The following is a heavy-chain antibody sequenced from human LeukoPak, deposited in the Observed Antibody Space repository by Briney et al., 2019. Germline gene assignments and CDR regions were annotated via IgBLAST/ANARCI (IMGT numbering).Heavy chain of an antibody. D-gene: IGHD1-14*01. CDR1: SGSISSYY. J-gene: IGHJ4*02. Sequence: SETLSLTCTVSSGSISSYYWSWIRQPPGKGLEWIGYIYHSGSTYYNPSLKSRVTISVDRSKNQFSLKLSSVTAADTAVYYCAGMRITTPTVRTLDYWGQGTLVTVSS. CDR2: IYHSGST. V-gene: IGHV4-59*01. CDR3: AGMRITTPTVRTLDY.